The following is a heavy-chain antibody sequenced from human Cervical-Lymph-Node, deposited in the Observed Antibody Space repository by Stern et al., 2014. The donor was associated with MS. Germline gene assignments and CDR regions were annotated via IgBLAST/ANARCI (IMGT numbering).Heavy chain of an antibody. V-gene: IGHV4-61*02. Sequence: QVQLQESGPGLVKPSQTLSLTCTVSGGSISSGSYYWSWIRQPAGKGLEWIGRIYTSGSTNYNPALNSRVTISVDTSKNQFPLKLSSVTAADTAVYYCARERGTHPPLNWGQGTLVTVSS. CDR1: GGSISSGSYY. J-gene: IGHJ4*02. CDR2: IYTSGST. CDR3: ARERGTHPPLN. D-gene: IGHD1-1*01.